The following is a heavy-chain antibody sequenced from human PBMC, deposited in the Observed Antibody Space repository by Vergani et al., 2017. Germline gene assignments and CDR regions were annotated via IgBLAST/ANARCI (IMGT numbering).Heavy chain of an antibody. CDR3: AVEIYDYGGSRDFDY. D-gene: IGHD4-23*01. V-gene: IGHV3-49*04. Sequence: VQLVESGGGVVQPGRSLRLSCAASGFNFGEYGVSWVRQAPGKGLEWIGFIRSKTYGATTEYAASVRGRFTISRDDSKGIAYLQMSSLKKEDTAVYRCAVEIYDYGGSRDFDYWGQGTLVVVSS. CDR2: IRSKTYGATT. J-gene: IGHJ4*02. CDR1: GFNFGEYG.